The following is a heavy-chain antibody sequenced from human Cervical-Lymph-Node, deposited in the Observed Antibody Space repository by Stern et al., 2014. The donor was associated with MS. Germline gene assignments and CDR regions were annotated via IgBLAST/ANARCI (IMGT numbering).Heavy chain of an antibody. CDR3: ARSSTVTRNAFDI. V-gene: IGHV4-30-2*01. D-gene: IGHD4-17*01. Sequence: QVQLQESGSGLVKPSQTLSLTCAVSGGSISSGGYSWSWIRQPPGKGLEWIGYIYHSGSTYYNPSLKSRVTISVDRSKTQFSLKLSSVTAADTAVYYCARSSTVTRNAFDIWGQGTMVTVSS. J-gene: IGHJ3*02. CDR2: IYHSGST. CDR1: GGSISSGGYS.